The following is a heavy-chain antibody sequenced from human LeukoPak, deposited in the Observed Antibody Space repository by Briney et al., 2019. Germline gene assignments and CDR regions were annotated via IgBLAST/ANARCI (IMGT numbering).Heavy chain of an antibody. Sequence: SVKVSCKASGGTFSSYAISRVRQAPGQGLEWMGRIIPTFGTANYAQKFQGRVTITTDESTSTAYMELSSLRSEDTAVYYCARDYYDSSGYYAFDIWGQGTMVTVSS. D-gene: IGHD3-22*01. J-gene: IGHJ3*02. CDR3: ARDYYDSSGYYAFDI. V-gene: IGHV1-69*05. CDR2: IIPTFGTA. CDR1: GGTFSSYA.